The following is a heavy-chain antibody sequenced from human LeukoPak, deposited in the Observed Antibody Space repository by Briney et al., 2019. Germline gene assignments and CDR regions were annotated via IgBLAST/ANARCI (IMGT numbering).Heavy chain of an antibody. J-gene: IGHJ4*02. CDR2: IYYTGAT. V-gene: IGHV4-59*08. Sequence: PSETLSLTCTVSGGSLCINYWTWLRQPPGEGLEYIGYIYYTGATNFNPSLKRRVTISVDTSKNQFSLKMTSVTAADTAAYFCAKYGNSGWVIDNWGQGTLVTVSS. CDR3: AKYGNSGWVIDN. D-gene: IGHD6-19*01. CDR1: GGSLCINY.